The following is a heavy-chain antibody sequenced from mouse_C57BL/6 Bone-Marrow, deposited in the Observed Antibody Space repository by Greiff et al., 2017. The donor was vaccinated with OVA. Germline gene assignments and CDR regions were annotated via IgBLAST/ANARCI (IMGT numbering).Heavy chain of an antibody. CDR2: IDPEDGET. Sequence: VQLKESGAELVKPGASVKLSCTASGFNIKDYYMHWVKQRTEQGLEWIGRIDPEDGETKYAPNFQGKATITADTSSNTAYLQLSSLTSEDIAVYYCARSRWFAYWGQGTLVTVSA. V-gene: IGHV14-2*01. CDR1: GFNIKDYY. J-gene: IGHJ3*01. CDR3: ARSRWFAY.